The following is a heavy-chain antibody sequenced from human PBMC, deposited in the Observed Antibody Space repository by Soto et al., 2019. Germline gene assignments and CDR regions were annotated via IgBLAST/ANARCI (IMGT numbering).Heavy chain of an antibody. V-gene: IGHV3-48*01. J-gene: IGHJ4*02. CDR2: ISSSSFTI. CDR1: GFRFSDYS. Sequence: GGSLRLSCAASGFRFSDYSMNWVRQAPGRGLEWVSYISSSSFTIHYADSVEGRFAISRDNAKNSLYLQMSSLRVEDTAVYYCARDYNGFWSGHFDYWGQGALVTVSS. D-gene: IGHD3-3*01. CDR3: ARDYNGFWSGHFDY.